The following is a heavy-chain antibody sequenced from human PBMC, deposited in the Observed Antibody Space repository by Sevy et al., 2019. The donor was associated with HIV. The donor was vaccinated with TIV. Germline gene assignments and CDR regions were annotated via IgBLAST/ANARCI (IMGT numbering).Heavy chain of an antibody. CDR1: GGSFSRNTYY. J-gene: IGHJ4*02. V-gene: IGHV4-39*01. CDR3: SRPTAMTID. Sequence: SETLSLTCTVSGGSFSRNTYYWSWIRQPPGKGLEWIGRIFDSGSTYYHPSLKSRVTISVDKSKNQFSLKLTSVTAADTAVYYCSRPTAMTIDWGQGTLVTVSS. CDR2: IFDSGST.